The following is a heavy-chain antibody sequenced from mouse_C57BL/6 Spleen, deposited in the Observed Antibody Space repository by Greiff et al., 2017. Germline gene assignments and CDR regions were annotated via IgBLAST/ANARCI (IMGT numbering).Heavy chain of an antibody. CDR1: GFNFNDDY. V-gene: IGHV14-4*01. D-gene: IGHD1-1*01. CDR3: TRYYYGSSYVY. Sequence: VQLKQPGAELVRPGASVKLSCTASGFNFNDDYMHWVKQRPERGLEWIGWIDPENGDTEYASKFQGKATITADTSSNTAYLHLSSLTSEATAVYYCTRYYYGSSYVYWGQGTTLTVSS. J-gene: IGHJ2*01. CDR2: IDPENGDT.